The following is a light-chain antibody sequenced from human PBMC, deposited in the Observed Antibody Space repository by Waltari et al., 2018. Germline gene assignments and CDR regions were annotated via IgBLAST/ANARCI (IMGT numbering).Light chain of an antibody. CDR2: CAS. Sequence: EVVMTQSPANLSLSPGERATLSCRASQSVSSFLAWYQQKPGQAPRLLIYCASTRPTGIPARFSGGGSGTEFTLTISSLQSEDFAVYYCQQYNDWSPLTFGGGTKVEIK. CDR1: QSVSSF. V-gene: IGKV3-15*01. CDR3: QQYNDWSPLT. J-gene: IGKJ4*01.